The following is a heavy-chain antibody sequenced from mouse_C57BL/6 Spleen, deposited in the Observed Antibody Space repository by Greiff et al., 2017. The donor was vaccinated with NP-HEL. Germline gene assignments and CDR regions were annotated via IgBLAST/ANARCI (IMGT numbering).Heavy chain of an antibody. CDR1: GYAFSSYW. CDR3: ARKRGITTVVAGDYFDY. D-gene: IGHD1-1*01. CDR2: IYPGDGDT. V-gene: IGHV1-80*01. J-gene: IGHJ2*01. Sequence: QVQLQQSGAELVKPGASVKISCKASGYAFSSYWMNWVKQRPGKGLEWIGQIYPGDGDTNYNGKFKGKATLNADKSSSTAYMQLSSLTSEDSAVYFCARKRGITTVVAGDYFDYWGQGTTLTVSS.